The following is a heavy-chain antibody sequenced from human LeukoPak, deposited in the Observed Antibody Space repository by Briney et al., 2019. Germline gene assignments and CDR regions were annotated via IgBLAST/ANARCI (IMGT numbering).Heavy chain of an antibody. CDR2: ISAYNGNT. V-gene: IGHV1-18*01. CDR3: AREFKVVVAATPVRVWHRDFDY. Sequence: ASVKVCCKASGYTFTSYGISWVRQAPGQGLEWMGWISAYNGNTNYAQKLQGRVTMTTDTSTSTAYMELRSLRSDDTAVYYCAREFKVVVAATPVRVWHRDFDYWGQGTLVTVSS. J-gene: IGHJ4*02. D-gene: IGHD2-15*01. CDR1: GYTFTSYG.